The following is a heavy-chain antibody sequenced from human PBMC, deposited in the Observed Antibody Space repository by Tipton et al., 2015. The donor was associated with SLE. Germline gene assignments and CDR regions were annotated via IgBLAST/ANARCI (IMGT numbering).Heavy chain of an antibody. CDR3: TRSPSGTLDPYYVDY. Sequence: VQLVPSGAEVKKSGEALKISCKTSGYSFTTYWIAWVRQMPGKGLEWMGIIYPGDSDTRYSPSFRGQVTISADNSISTAYLQWSSLKASDTAMYYCTRSPSGTLDPYYVDYWGHGTPVIVSS. CDR2: IYPGDSDT. D-gene: IGHD1-1*01. J-gene: IGHJ4*01. V-gene: IGHV5-51*03. CDR1: GYSFTTYW.